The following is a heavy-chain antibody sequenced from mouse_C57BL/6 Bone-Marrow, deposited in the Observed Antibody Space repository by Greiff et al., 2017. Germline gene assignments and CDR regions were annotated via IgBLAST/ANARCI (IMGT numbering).Heavy chain of an antibody. CDR3: AREVYYVLYSYAMDY. CDR1: GYTFTSYW. J-gene: IGHJ4*01. V-gene: IGHV1-55*01. CDR2: IYPGSGSN. D-gene: IGHD1-1*01. Sequence: QVQLQQPGAELVKPGASVKMSCKASGYTFTSYWITWVKQRPGQGLEWIGDIYPGSGSNNYNEKFKSKATLTVDKSSSTAYMQLRSLTSDDSAVYYCAREVYYVLYSYAMDYWGQGTSVTVSS.